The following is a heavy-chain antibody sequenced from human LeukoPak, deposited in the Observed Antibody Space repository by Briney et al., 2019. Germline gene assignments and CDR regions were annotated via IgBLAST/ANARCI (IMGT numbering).Heavy chain of an antibody. CDR2: IYPGDSDT. CDR3: ARRRLAAAVGVIFDY. D-gene: IGHD6-13*01. Sequence: GKSLKISCKGSGYSFTSYWIGWVRQMPGKGLEWMGIIYPGDSDTRYSPSFQGQVTISADKSISTAYLQWSSLKASDTAMYYCARRRLAAAVGVIFDYWGQGTLVTVSS. J-gene: IGHJ4*02. V-gene: IGHV5-51*01. CDR1: GYSFTSYW.